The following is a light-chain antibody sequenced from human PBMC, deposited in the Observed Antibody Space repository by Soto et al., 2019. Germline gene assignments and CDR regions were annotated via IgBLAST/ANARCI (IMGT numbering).Light chain of an antibody. V-gene: IGLV2-23*02. J-gene: IGLJ2*01. CDR1: SSDVGSYNL. CDR2: EVS. Sequence: QSALTQPASVSGSPGQSITISCTGTSSDVGSYNLVSWYQQHPGKAPKLMIYEVSKRPSGVSHRFSGSKSGNTASLTISGLQAEDEADYYCCSYAGSSTLFGGGTQLTVL. CDR3: CSYAGSSTL.